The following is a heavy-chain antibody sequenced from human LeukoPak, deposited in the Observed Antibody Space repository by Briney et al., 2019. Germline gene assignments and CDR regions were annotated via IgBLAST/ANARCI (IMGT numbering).Heavy chain of an antibody. CDR2: MNPNSGDT. Sequence: ASVRVSCKASGYTFTSFDINWVRQVTGQGLEWMGWMNPNSGDTGYAQKFQGRVNMTRNTSISTAYMELSSLRSDDTAVYYCATQILLCHYYWGQGTLVTVSS. CDR1: GYTFTSFD. CDR3: ATQILLCHYY. J-gene: IGHJ4*02. D-gene: IGHD2/OR15-2a*01. V-gene: IGHV1-8*02.